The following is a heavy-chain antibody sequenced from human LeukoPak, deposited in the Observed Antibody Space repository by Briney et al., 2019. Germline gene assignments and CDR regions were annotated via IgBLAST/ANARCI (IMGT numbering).Heavy chain of an antibody. CDR1: GFTFSSYA. CDR2: ISYDGSNK. Sequence: PGRSLRLSCAASGFTFSSYAMHWVRQAPGKGLEWVAVISYDGSNKYYADSVKGRFTISRDNSKNTLYLQMNSLRAEDTAMYYCARALDYWGQGTPVTVSS. CDR3: ARALDY. J-gene: IGHJ4*02. V-gene: IGHV3-30*14.